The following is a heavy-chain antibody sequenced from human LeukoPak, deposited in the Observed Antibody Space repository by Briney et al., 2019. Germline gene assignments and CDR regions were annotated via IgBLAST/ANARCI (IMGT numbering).Heavy chain of an antibody. CDR1: GFTFSAYA. D-gene: IGHD3-22*01. J-gene: IGHJ4*02. CDR2: ISGSGVNR. CDR3: AKGISPMISLLYFDY. V-gene: IGHV3-23*01. Sequence: GGSLRLSCAASGFTFSAYAMTWVRQAPGKGLEWVSTISGSGVNRDYADSVKGRFIISRDNSKNTLYLQMHSLRAEDTAVYYCAKGISPMISLLYFDYWGQGTLVTVSS.